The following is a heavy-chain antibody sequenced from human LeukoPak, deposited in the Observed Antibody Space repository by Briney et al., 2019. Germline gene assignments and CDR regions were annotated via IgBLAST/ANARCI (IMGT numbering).Heavy chain of an antibody. CDR2: MYFNSGAT. Sequence: ASVRVSCKASGFTFRDYYVQWVRQVPGLGLEWVGWMYFNSGATRYAPKFQGRVTLTGDTSINTVYMELVSLGSDDTAMYYCAREGSSASGQDWYAFDIWGQETMVTVSS. D-gene: IGHD5-12*01. CDR3: AREGSSASGQDWYAFDI. CDR1: GFTFRDYY. J-gene: IGHJ3*02. V-gene: IGHV1-2*02.